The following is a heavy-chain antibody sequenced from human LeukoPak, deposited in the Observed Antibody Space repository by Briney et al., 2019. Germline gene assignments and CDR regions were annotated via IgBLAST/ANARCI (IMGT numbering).Heavy chain of an antibody. J-gene: IGHJ4*02. Sequence: GGSLRLSCAASGFTFSSYSMNWVRQAPGKGLEWVAVITYDGSEKYYAESVKGRFTISRDNSKDTLYLQMNSPRAEDTAVYYCASNSGYEKGYWGQGTLATVSS. CDR2: ITYDGSEK. D-gene: IGHD5-12*01. CDR3: ASNSGYEKGY. V-gene: IGHV3-30*03. CDR1: GFTFSSYS.